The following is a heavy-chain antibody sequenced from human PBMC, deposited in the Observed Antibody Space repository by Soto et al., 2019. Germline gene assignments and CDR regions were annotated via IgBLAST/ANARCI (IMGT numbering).Heavy chain of an antibody. CDR1: GFTFNTYA. V-gene: IGHV3-23*01. CDR2: ISGSGGST. D-gene: IGHD6-13*01. CDR3: AKGATSSWYGGQFDC. Sequence: EVQLLESGGGLVQPGGSLRLSCAASGFTFNTYAMNWVRQAPGKGLEWVSAISGSGGSTYYADSVKGRFTISRDNSKNTLYLQMNSLRAEDTAVYYCAKGATSSWYGGQFDCWGQRTQVTVSS. J-gene: IGHJ4*02.